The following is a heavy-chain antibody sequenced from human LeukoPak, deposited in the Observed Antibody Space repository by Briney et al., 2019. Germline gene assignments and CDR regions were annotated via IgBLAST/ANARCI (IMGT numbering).Heavy chain of an antibody. CDR2: IYYSGST. J-gene: IGHJ4*02. D-gene: IGHD3-10*01. Sequence: SQTLSLTCTVSGGSISSGDYYWSWIRQPPGKGLEWIGYIYYSGSTYYNPSLKSRVTISVDTSKNQFSLKLSSVTAADTAVYYCARAGGFGEGAHFDYRGQGTLVTVSS. CDR1: GGSISSGDYY. V-gene: IGHV4-30-4*08. CDR3: ARAGGFGEGAHFDY.